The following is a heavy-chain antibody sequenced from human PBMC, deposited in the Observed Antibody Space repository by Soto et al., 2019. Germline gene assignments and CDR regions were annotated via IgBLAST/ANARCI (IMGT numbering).Heavy chain of an antibody. CDR2: SYYSGST. Sequence: QVQLQESGPGLVKPSETLSLTCTVSGGSINNYFWSWIRQPPGKGLEWIGYSYYSGSTNYNPSLTSRVPISVDTSKNQFSLKLSSVTASDTAVYYCARHRGCSGGSCYRWFDPWGQGTLVTVSS. V-gene: IGHV4-59*08. J-gene: IGHJ5*02. D-gene: IGHD2-15*01. CDR1: GGSINNYF. CDR3: ARHRGCSGGSCYRWFDP.